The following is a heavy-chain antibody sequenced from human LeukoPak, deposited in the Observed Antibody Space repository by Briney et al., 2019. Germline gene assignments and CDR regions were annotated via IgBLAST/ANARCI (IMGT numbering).Heavy chain of an antibody. J-gene: IGHJ4*02. CDR3: ARHLNNCGDDCYIFDY. CDR1: GGSIFSYY. V-gene: IGHV4-59*08. Sequence: SETLSLTCTVSGGSIFSYYWSWIRQPPGKGLEWMGYIYYSGSTNYNPSPKSRVTISVDTSKNQFSLRVSSVTAADTAVYYCARHLNNCGDDCYIFDYWGQGTLVTVSP. D-gene: IGHD2-21*01. CDR2: IYYSGST.